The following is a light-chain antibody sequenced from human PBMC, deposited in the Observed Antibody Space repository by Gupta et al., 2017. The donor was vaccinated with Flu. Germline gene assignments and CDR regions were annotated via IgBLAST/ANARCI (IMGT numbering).Light chain of an antibody. CDR3: QRYDDLASS. CDR2: DAS. CDR1: QDISNY. V-gene: IGKV1-33*01. Sequence: DIQMTQSPSSLSASVRDRVTITCQASQDISNYLNWYQQKPGKAPKLLIYDASNLETGVPSRFSRSGSGTDFTFTMRSLQPEDIATYYCQRYDDLASSFRQETKQE. J-gene: IGKJ2*03.